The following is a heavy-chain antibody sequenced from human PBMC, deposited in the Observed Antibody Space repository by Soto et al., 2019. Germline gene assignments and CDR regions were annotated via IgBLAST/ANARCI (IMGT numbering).Heavy chain of an antibody. V-gene: IGHV3-66*01. CDR1: GFTVSNNY. Sequence: EEQLVESGGDLVQPGGSLRLSCAASGFTVSNNYMSWVRQAPGKGLEWVSLIYSGGSTYYADSVKGRFTISRDSSKNTLYLQMNSVRAEYTAMYYCAAYSHKGYWGQGTLVTVSS. CDR2: IYSGGST. CDR3: AAYSHKGY. J-gene: IGHJ4*02. D-gene: IGHD3-16*01.